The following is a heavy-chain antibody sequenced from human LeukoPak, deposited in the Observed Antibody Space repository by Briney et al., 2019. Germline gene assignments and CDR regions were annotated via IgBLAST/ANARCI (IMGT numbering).Heavy chain of an antibody. D-gene: IGHD4-17*01. V-gene: IGHV1-69*04. CDR1: GHTFDRFP. CDR2: IIPVFDMT. Sequence: GASVKVSCKASGHTFDRFPINWVRLAPGQGLEWMGRIIPVFDMTHYAPKFQGRITMTADTSTTTVYMELRSLKSEDTAVYFCAKGPPDYGDFVYLWGQGTRVTVSS. J-gene: IGHJ5*02. CDR3: AKGPPDYGDFVYL.